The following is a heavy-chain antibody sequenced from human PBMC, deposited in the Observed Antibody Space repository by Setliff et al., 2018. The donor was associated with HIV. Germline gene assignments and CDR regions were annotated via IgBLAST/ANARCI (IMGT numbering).Heavy chain of an antibody. Sequence: SETLSLTSTVSGGSITSNIYYWGWIRQHPGKGLEWIGTIHDHGNKNLNPSLKSRVTISVDTSKNQFSLNLTSVSAADTALSYCARHPAAAAGTVSWGQGILVTVSS. J-gene: IGHJ5*02. CDR1: GGSITSNIYY. V-gene: IGHV4-39*01. D-gene: IGHD6-13*01. CDR2: IHDHGNK. CDR3: ARHPAAAAGTVS.